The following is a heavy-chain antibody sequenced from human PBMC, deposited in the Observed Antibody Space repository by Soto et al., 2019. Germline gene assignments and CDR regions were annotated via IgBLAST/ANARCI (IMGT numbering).Heavy chain of an antibody. V-gene: IGHV4-59*11. CDR2: IYHTVNT. CDR1: CVSIGSHF. D-gene: IGHD2-15*01. Sequence: PSETLSLTCGVSCVSIGSHFWSWIRQAPGKGPELVGYIYHTVNTNYNPALKSRVTISMDTSKNQLSLQLSSVTAADTAVYYCARLQYTVVTALDIWGQGTMATVSS. CDR3: ARLQYTVVTALDI. J-gene: IGHJ3*02.